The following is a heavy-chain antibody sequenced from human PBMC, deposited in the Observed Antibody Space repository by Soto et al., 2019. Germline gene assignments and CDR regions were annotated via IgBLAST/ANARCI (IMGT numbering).Heavy chain of an antibody. CDR1: GGSFSGYY. CDR2: INHSGST. Sequence: SETLSLTCAVYGGSFSGYYWSWIRQPPGKGLEWIGEINHSGSTNYNPSLKSRVTISVDTSKNQFSLKLSSVTAADTAVYYCARGRRGTTTPGFDYWGQGTLVTVSS. D-gene: IGHD1-1*01. J-gene: IGHJ4*02. CDR3: ARGRRGTTTPGFDY. V-gene: IGHV4-34*01.